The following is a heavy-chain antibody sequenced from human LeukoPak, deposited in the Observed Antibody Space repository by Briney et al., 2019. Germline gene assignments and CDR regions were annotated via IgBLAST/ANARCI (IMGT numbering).Heavy chain of an antibody. D-gene: IGHD2-21*01. CDR3: AKDSVVAVIGPLGY. Sequence: GGSLRLSCATSGFTFSSYGMHWVRQAPGKGLEWVAFVRYDGSNKYYADSVKGRFTISRDNSKNTLYLQMNSLRVEDTAVYYCAKDSVVAVIGPLGYWGQGTLVTVSS. J-gene: IGHJ4*02. CDR2: VRYDGSNK. CDR1: GFTFSSYG. V-gene: IGHV3-30*02.